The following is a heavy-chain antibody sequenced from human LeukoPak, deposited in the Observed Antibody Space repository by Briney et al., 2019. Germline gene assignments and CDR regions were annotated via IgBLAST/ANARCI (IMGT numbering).Heavy chain of an antibody. Sequence: ALVKVSCKASGYTFISHGISWVRQAPGQGLEWMGWINPNSGGTNYAQKFQGRVTMTRDTSISTAYMELSRLRSDDTAVYYCARVEYNWNYEDWGQGTLVTVSS. J-gene: IGHJ4*02. V-gene: IGHV1-2*02. CDR1: GYTFISHG. CDR3: ARVEYNWNYED. D-gene: IGHD1-7*01. CDR2: INPNSGGT.